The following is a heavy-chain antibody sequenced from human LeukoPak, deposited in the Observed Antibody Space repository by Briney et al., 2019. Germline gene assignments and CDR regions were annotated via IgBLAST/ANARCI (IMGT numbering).Heavy chain of an antibody. CDR2: ITNNADAT. D-gene: IGHD3-3*01. Sequence: GGSLRLSCAASGFTFRNFAMSWVRQVPGKGLEWVSHITNNADATYYADSVKGRFTVSRDNSNNILYLQLDSLRAEDAAVYYCAKDFWSGNYQSGGLDVWAQGSTVTVSS. CDR1: GFTFRNFA. CDR3: AKDFWSGNYQSGGLDV. V-gene: IGHV3-23*01. J-gene: IGHJ6*02.